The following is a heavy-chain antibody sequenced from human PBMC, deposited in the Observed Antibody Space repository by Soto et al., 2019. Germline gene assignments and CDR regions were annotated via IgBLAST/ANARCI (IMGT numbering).Heavy chain of an antibody. V-gene: IGHV3-30*18. CDR3: AKMVYATSGGNWFDP. Sequence: GGSLRLSCAASGFTFSSYGMHWVRQAPGKGLEWVAVISYDGSNKYYADSVKGRFTISRDNSKNTLYLQMNSLRAEDTAVYYCAKMVYATSGGNWFDPWGQGTLVTVSS. J-gene: IGHJ5*02. CDR1: GFTFSSYG. D-gene: IGHD2-8*01. CDR2: ISYDGSNK.